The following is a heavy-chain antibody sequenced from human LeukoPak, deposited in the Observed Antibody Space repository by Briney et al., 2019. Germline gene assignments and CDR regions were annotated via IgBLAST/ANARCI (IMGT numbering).Heavy chain of an antibody. CDR2: IYYSGST. J-gene: IGHJ4*02. Sequence: SETLSLTCAVSGYSISGGYYWGWIRPPPGKGLEWIGSIYYSGSTYYNPSLKSRVTISVDTSKNQFSLKLSSVTAADTAVYYCARLGAGVSFDYWGQGTLVTVSS. CDR1: GYSISGGYY. V-gene: IGHV4-38-2*01. CDR3: ARLGAGVSFDY. D-gene: IGHD3-16*01.